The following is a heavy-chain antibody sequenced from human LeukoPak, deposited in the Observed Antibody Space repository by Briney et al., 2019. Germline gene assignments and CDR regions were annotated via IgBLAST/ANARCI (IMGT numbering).Heavy chain of an antibody. CDR2: INHSGST. V-gene: IGHV4-34*01. D-gene: IGHD6-19*01. CDR3: ARGPRGLGMAGTFDY. CDR1: GGSFSGYY. J-gene: IGHJ4*02. Sequence: SETLCLTCAVYGGSFSGYYWSWIRQPPGKGLEWIGQINHSGSTNYNPSLKSRVTISVDTSKTQFSLKLSSVTAADTAVYYCARGPRGLGMAGTFDYWGQGTLVTVSS.